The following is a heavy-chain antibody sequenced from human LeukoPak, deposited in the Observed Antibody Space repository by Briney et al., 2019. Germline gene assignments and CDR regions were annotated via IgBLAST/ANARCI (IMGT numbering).Heavy chain of an antibody. CDR3: ARVWTYYDILTGCRPQNWFDP. J-gene: IGHJ5*02. Sequence: PSETLSLTCTVSGGSISSSSYYWGWIRQPPGKGLEWIGSIYYSGSTYYNPSLKSRVTISVDTSKNQFSLKLSSVTAADTAVYYCARVWTYYDILTGCRPQNWFDPWGQGTLVTVSS. CDR2: IYYSGST. D-gene: IGHD3-9*01. V-gene: IGHV4-39*07. CDR1: GGSISSSSYY.